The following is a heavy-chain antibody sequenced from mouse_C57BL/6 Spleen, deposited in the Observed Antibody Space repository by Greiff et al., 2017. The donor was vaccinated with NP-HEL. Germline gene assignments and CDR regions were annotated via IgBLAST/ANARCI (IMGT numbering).Heavy chain of an antibody. D-gene: IGHD1-2*01. Sequence: EVQLQESGGGLVKPGGSLKLSCAASGFTFSDYGMHWVRQAPEKGLEWVAYISSGSSTIYYADTVKGRFTISRDNAKNTLFLQMTSLRSEDTAMYYCASDYGYYYAMDYWGQGTSVTVSS. J-gene: IGHJ4*01. V-gene: IGHV5-17*01. CDR3: ASDYGYYYAMDY. CDR1: GFTFSDYG. CDR2: ISSGSSTI.